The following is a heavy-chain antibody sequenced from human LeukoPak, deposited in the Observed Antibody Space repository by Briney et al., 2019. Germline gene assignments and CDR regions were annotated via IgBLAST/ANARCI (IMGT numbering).Heavy chain of an antibody. CDR1: GYTFTGYY. CDR2: INPNSGGT. D-gene: IGHD1-26*01. Sequence: ASVKVSCKASGYTFTGYYMHWERQAPGQGLEWMGWINPNSGGTNYAQKFQGRVTMTRDTSISTAYMELSRLRSDDTAVYYCAFSVGATMGFDYWGQGTLVTVSS. V-gene: IGHV1-2*02. J-gene: IGHJ4*02. CDR3: AFSVGATMGFDY.